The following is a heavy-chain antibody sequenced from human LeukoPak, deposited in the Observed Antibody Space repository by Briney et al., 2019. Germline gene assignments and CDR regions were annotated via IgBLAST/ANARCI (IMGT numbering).Heavy chain of an antibody. V-gene: IGHV4-59*01. CDR1: GASIRSYY. CDR2: INYSGST. J-gene: IGHJ4*02. CDR3: ARDTRSYDSSGYYFFDL. D-gene: IGHD3-22*01. Sequence: PSETLSLTCTVSGASIRSYYWNWLRQPPGKGLEWIGYINYSGSTNSNPSLKSRATISMDTSKHHFSLKLSSVTAADTAVYFCARDTRSYDSSGYYFFDLWGQGTLVTVSS.